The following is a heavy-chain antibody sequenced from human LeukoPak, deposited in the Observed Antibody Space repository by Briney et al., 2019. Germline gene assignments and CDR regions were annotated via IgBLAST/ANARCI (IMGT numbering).Heavy chain of an antibody. CDR3: ARTQGRFYGSGSYEGFDS. CDR1: GFTFSKYG. CDR2: IWFDGSNI. J-gene: IGHJ4*02. D-gene: IGHD3-10*01. Sequence: GGSLRLSCAASGFTFSKYGMHWVRQAPVKGLEWVALIWFDGSNIHYADSVKGRFTISRDNSKNTVYLQMDSLRAEDAAVYYCARTQGRFYGSGSYEGFDSWGQGVLVTVSS. V-gene: IGHV3-33*01.